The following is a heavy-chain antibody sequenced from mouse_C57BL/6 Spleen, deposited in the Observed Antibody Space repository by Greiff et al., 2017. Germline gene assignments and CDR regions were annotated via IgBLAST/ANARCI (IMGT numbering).Heavy chain of an antibody. CDR1: GYAFTNYL. D-gene: IGHD2-3*01. V-gene: IGHV1-54*01. CDR3: ARASDGFFGY. J-gene: IGHJ2*01. CDR2: INPGSGGT. Sequence: QVQLQQSGAELVRPGTSVKVSCTASGYAFTNYLIEWVKQRPGQGLEWIGVINPGSGGTNYKEKFKGKATLTADKSTSTAYMQLSSLTSEDAAVYFCARASDGFFGYWGQGTTLTVSS.